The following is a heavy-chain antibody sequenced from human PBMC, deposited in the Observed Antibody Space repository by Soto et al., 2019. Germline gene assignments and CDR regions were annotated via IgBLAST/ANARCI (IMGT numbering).Heavy chain of an antibody. D-gene: IGHD3-22*01. CDR2: ISAYNGNT. J-gene: IGHJ5*02. V-gene: IGHV1-18*01. Sequence: QVQLVQSGAEVKKPGASVKVSCKASGYTFTSYGISWVRQAPGQGLEWMGWISAYNGNTNDAQKLQGRVTMTTDTSXSXXYMELRSLRSDDTAVYYCARVRYYDSSGYHGWFDPWGQGTLVAVSS. CDR3: ARVRYYDSSGYHGWFDP. CDR1: GYTFTSYG.